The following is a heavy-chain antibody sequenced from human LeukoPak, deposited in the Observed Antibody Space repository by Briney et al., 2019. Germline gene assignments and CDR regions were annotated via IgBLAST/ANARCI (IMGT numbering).Heavy chain of an antibody. CDR3: ARYSTVTTNDAFDI. Sequence: PSETLSLTCAVSGYSISSGYYWGWIRQPPGKGLEWIGSIYHSGSTYYNPSLKSRVTISVDTSKNQFSLKLSSVTAADTAVYYCARYSTVTTNDAFDIWGQGTMVTVSS. V-gene: IGHV4-38-2*01. J-gene: IGHJ3*02. CDR2: IYHSGST. D-gene: IGHD4-17*01. CDR1: GYSISSGYY.